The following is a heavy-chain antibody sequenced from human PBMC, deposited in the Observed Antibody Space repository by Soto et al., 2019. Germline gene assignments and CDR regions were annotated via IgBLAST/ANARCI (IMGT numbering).Heavy chain of an antibody. CDR3: ARGGLGGITMAAFDY. Sequence: SETLSLTCSVDGGSFCGNHWSWIRQPPGKGLEWIGEINHSGSTNYNPSLKSRVTISVDTSKNQFSLKLSSVTAADTAVYYCARGGLGGITMAAFDYWGQGTLVT. CDR2: INHSGST. J-gene: IGHJ4*02. CDR1: GGSFCGNH. D-gene: IGHD3-10*01. V-gene: IGHV4-34*01.